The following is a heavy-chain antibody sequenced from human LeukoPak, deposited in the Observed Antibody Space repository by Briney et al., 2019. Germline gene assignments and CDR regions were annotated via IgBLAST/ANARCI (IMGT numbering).Heavy chain of an antibody. CDR3: ARDGPTIVTEYNWFDP. V-gene: IGHV1-18*01. CDR2: ISAYNGNT. D-gene: IGHD4-11*01. CDR1: GYTFTSYG. J-gene: IGHJ5*02. Sequence: ASVKVSCKASGYTFTSYGISWVRQAPGQGLEWMGWISAYNGNTNYAQKLQGRVTMTTDTSTSTAYMELRSLRSDDTAVYYCARDGPTIVTEYNWFDPWGQGTLVTVSS.